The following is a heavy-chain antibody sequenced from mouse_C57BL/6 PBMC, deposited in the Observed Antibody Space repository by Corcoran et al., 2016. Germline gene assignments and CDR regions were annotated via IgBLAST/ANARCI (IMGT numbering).Heavy chain of an antibody. CDR2: INPNNGGT. J-gene: IGHJ2*01. CDR1: GYTFTDYY. V-gene: IGHV1-26*01. D-gene: IGHD1-1*01. CDR3: ARKGVLEPRHYFDY. Sequence: EVQLQQSGPELVKPGASVKISCKASGYTFTDYYMNWVKQSHGKSLEWIGDINPNNGGTSYNQKFKGKATLTVDKSSSTAYMELRSLTSEDSAVYYCARKGVLEPRHYFDYWGQGTTLTVSA.